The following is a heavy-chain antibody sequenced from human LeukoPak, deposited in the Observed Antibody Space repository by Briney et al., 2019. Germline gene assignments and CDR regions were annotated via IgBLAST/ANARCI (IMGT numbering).Heavy chain of an antibody. CDR3: ARVNSHNVLRFLEWPQWGHYYYYMDV. V-gene: IGHV3-7*01. J-gene: IGHJ6*03. CDR2: IKQDGSEK. D-gene: IGHD3-3*01. Sequence: PGGSLRLSCAASGFTLSSYWMSWVRQAPGKGLEWVANIKQDGSEKYYVDSVKGRFTISRDNAKNSLYLQMNSLRAEDTAVYYCARVNSHNVLRFLEWPQWGHYYYYMDVWGKGTTVTVSS. CDR1: GFTLSSYW.